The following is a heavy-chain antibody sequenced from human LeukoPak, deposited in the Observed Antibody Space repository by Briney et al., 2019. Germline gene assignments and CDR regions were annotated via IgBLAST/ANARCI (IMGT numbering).Heavy chain of an antibody. CDR1: GGSISSYY. V-gene: IGHV4-34*01. J-gene: IGHJ4*02. Sequence: SETLSLTCTASGGSISSYYWSWIRQPPGKGLEWIGEINHSGSTNYNPSLKSRVTISVDTSENQFSLKLSSVTAADTAVYYCARGGPYYFDYWGQGTLVTVSS. CDR3: ARGGPYYFDY. CDR2: INHSGST.